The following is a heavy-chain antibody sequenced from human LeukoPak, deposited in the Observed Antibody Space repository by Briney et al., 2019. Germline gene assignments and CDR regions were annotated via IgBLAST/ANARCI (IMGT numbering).Heavy chain of an antibody. J-gene: IGHJ4*02. Sequence: TGGSLRLSCVASRFTFSSYWMHWVRQDPRKGLVWVSRINGDGGNINYADSVRGRFTISRDNAKNTLYLQMNSLRAEDTAVYYCARESCSSTSCRLDYWGQGTLVTVSS. V-gene: IGHV3-74*01. CDR1: RFTFSSYW. D-gene: IGHD2-2*01. CDR2: INGDGGNI. CDR3: ARESCSSTSCRLDY.